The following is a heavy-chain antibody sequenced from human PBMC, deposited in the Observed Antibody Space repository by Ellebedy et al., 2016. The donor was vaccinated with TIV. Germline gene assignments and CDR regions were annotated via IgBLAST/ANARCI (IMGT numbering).Heavy chain of an antibody. Sequence: GGSLRLXXAASGFTFSHYGMHWVRQAPGKGLEWVAVIWSGENKKYYADSVEGRFTVSRDNSKNNVYLQMNSLRAEDTAMYYCARDADTSSHYSNFDYWGQGTLVTVSS. CDR1: GFTFSHYG. CDR3: ARDADTSSHYSNFDY. V-gene: IGHV3-33*01. J-gene: IGHJ4*02. D-gene: IGHD3-22*01. CDR2: IWSGENKK.